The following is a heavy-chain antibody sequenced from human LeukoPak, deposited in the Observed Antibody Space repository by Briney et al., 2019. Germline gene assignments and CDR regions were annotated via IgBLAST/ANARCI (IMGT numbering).Heavy chain of an antibody. D-gene: IGHD3-10*01. CDR1: GYTFTGYY. CDR2: INPNSGGT. J-gene: IGHJ6*04. V-gene: IGHV1-2*04. CDR3: ATHYGSGSYCGRGYYGMDV. Sequence: ASVKVSCKASGYTFTGYYMHWVRQAPGQGLEWMGWINPNSGGTNFAQKFQGWVTMTRDTSISTAYMELSRLRSDDTAVYYCATHYGSGSYCGRGYYGMDVWGKGTTVTVSS.